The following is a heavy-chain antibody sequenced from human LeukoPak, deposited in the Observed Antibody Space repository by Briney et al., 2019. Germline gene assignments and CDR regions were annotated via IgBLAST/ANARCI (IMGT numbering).Heavy chain of an antibody. CDR1: GYTFTSYY. V-gene: IGHV1-8*03. CDR3: ARGEQLDAFDI. D-gene: IGHD6-6*01. J-gene: IGHJ3*02. CDR2: MNPNSGNT. Sequence: ASVKVSCKASGYTFTSYYMHWVRQATGQGLEWMGWMNPNSGNTGYAQKFQGRVTITRNTSISTAYMGLSSLRSEDTAVYYCARGEQLDAFDIWGQGTMVTVSS.